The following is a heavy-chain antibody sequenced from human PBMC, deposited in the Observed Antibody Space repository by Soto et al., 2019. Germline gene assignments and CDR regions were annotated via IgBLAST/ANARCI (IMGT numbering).Heavy chain of an antibody. CDR3: VRGTRGWRGMDY. Sequence: EVQLVESGGDLVQPGGSLRLSCAASGFTLSNHWMHWVRQAPGKGLVWVSSIHGGGSGSSYADSVKGRFTSTSDNAENTLHLQMTGLRGADSAIYYCVRGTRGWRGMDYWGRGTLVAFSS. CDR2: IHGGGSGS. V-gene: IGHV3-74*01. CDR1: GFTLSNHW. J-gene: IGHJ4*02. D-gene: IGHD6-19*01.